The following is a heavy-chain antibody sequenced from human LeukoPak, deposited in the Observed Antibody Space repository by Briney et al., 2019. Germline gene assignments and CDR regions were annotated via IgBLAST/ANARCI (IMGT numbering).Heavy chain of an antibody. CDR2: INHSGST. J-gene: IGHJ6*03. CDR1: GGSFRGYY. V-gene: IGHV4-34*01. Sequence: SETLSLTCAVYGGSFRGYYWSWIRQPPGKGLEWIGEINHSGSTNYNPSLKSRVTISVDTSKNQFSLKLSSVTAADTAVYYCARRKRLVRGVIVPRYYYYYMDVWGKGTTVTISS. D-gene: IGHD3-10*01. CDR3: ARRKRLVRGVIVPRYYYYYMDV.